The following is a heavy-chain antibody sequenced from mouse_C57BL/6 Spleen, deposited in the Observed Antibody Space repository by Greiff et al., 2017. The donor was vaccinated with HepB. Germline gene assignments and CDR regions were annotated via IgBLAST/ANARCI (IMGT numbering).Heavy chain of an antibody. J-gene: IGHJ3*01. CDR1: GFSLSTFGMG. CDR2: IWWDDDK. D-gene: IGHD1-1*01. V-gene: IGHV8-8*01. CDR3: ARPIYYYGSSYVWFAY. Sequence: QVQLKESGPGILQPSQTLSLTCSFSGFSLSTFGMGVGWIRQPSGKGLEWLAHIWWDDDKYYNPALKSRLTISKDTSKNQVFLKIANVDTADTATYYCARPIYYYGSSYVWFAYWGQGTLVTVSA.